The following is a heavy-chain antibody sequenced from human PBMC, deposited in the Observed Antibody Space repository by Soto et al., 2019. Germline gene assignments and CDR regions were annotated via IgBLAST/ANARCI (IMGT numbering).Heavy chain of an antibody. D-gene: IGHD4-17*01. J-gene: IGHJ4*02. V-gene: IGHV4-39*01. Sequence: SETLSLTCTVSGGSVTNSSYYWGWIRQSPGKGLEWIGCVYYRGRSYSKSSVKSRVTISVDTSKNRFSLSLNSVTASDTAVYFCVSQRTTVPTQAYFDYWGPVALVTVSS. CDR3: VSQRTTVPTQAYFDY. CDR2: VYYRGRS. CDR1: GGSVTNSSYY.